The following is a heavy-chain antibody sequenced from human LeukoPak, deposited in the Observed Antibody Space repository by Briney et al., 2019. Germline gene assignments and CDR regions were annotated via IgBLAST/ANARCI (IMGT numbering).Heavy chain of an antibody. CDR1: GFTLSSNY. V-gene: IGHV3-53*01. Sequence: RGSLRLSCAASGFTLSSNYMTWVRPAPGEGLGGVSVIYSGGRTYYADSVKGRFTISRDNSKNTLYLDMNSLRAEDTAVYYCASRSAGDYVNTFDIWGQGAMVTVSS. D-gene: IGHD3-16*01. CDR2: IYSGGRT. CDR3: ASRSAGDYVNTFDI. J-gene: IGHJ3*02.